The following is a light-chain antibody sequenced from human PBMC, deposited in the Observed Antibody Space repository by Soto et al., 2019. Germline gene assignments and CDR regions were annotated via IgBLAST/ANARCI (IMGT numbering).Light chain of an antibody. J-gene: IGKJ1*01. V-gene: IGKV1-5*01. CDR1: QSINAW. CDR2: AAS. CDR3: LQDYGDSWT. Sequence: DIQLTQSPSTLSASVGARITIPCRASQSINAWLAWYQQKPGQAPKLVIYAASNLYTGVPSRFSGRRSGTEFTLTSSSLQPEDFASYYCLQDYGDSWTFGQGTKVDIK.